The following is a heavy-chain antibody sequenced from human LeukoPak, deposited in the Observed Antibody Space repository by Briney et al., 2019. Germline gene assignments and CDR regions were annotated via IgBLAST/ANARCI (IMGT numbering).Heavy chain of an antibody. Sequence: GGSLRLSCAASGFIFSNCVMHWVRQAPAKGLEWVAFMYSDGSTQYYADSVKGRFTISRDNSKTRLYLQMNSMRAEDRAVYYCERDSYGAYLYFDYWGRGTLVTVSS. J-gene: IGHJ4*02. D-gene: IGHD4/OR15-4a*01. CDR3: ERDSYGAYLYFDY. V-gene: IGHV3-30*02. CDR2: MYSDGSTQ. CDR1: GFIFSNCV.